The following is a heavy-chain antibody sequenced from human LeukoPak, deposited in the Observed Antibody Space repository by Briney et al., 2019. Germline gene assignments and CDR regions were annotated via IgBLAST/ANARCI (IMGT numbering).Heavy chain of an antibody. CDR3: ARQSGYSYGLVGY. Sequence: SETLSLTCTVSGGSVSSSLYYWGWIRQPPGKGLEWIGSMSYSGSTYYNPSLKSRVTISVGTSKNQFSLKLSSVTAADTAVYYCARQSGYSYGLVGYWGQGTLVTVSS. D-gene: IGHD5-18*01. CDR2: MSYSGST. J-gene: IGHJ4*02. V-gene: IGHV4-39*01. CDR1: GGSVSSSLYY.